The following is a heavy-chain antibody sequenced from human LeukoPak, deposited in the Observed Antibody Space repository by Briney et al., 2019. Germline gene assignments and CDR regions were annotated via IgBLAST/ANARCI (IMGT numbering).Heavy chain of an antibody. CDR2: INPNSGGT. Sequence: ASVKVSCKASGYTLTGYYMHWVRQAPGQGLEWMGWINPNSGGTNYAQKFQGRVTMARDTSISTAYMELSRLRSDDTAVYYCARGVLDYDILTGIFDYWGQGTLVTVSS. CDR3: ARGVLDYDILTGIFDY. J-gene: IGHJ4*02. D-gene: IGHD3-9*01. V-gene: IGHV1-2*02. CDR1: GYTLTGYY.